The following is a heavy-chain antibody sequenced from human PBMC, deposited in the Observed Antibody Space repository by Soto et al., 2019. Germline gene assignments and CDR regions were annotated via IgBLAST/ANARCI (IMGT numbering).Heavy chain of an antibody. D-gene: IGHD3-10*01. V-gene: IGHV1-69*02. CDR3: ARAYGSGSYYYYYYGMDV. J-gene: IGHJ6*02. CDR2: IIPILGIA. CDR1: GGTFSSYT. Sequence: GASVKVSCKASGGTFSSYTISWVRQAPGQGLEWMGRIIPILGIANYAQKFQGRVTITADKSTSTAYMELSSLRSEDTAVYYCARAYGSGSYYYYYYGMDVWGQGTTVTVSS.